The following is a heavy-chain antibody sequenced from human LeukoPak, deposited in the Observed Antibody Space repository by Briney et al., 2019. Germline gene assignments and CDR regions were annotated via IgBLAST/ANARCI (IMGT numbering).Heavy chain of an antibody. Sequence: PGGSLRLSCAASGFTFSDYYMSWIRQAPGKGLEWVSYISNSGSTIYYADSVKGRFTISRDNSKNTLYLQMNSLRAEDTAVYYCARGDPGGPPCDYWGQGTLVTVSS. D-gene: IGHD6-25*01. J-gene: IGHJ4*02. CDR3: ARGDPGGPPCDY. V-gene: IGHV3-11*04. CDR1: GFTFSDYY. CDR2: ISNSGSTI.